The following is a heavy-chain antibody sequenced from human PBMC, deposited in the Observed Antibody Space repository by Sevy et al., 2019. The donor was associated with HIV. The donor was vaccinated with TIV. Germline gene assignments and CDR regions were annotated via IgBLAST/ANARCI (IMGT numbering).Heavy chain of an antibody. V-gene: IGHV3-53*01. D-gene: IGHD3-3*01. CDR1: GFAVSSNF. Sequence: GGSLRLSCAASGFAVSSNFMSWVRQAPGKGLEWVSVIYIGGGTYYADSVKGRFTISRDNSKNTLYLQMNSLRAEDTAVYYCARGKHISDYYGSFDYWGQGTLVTVSS. CDR3: ARGKHISDYYGSFDY. CDR2: IYIGGGT. J-gene: IGHJ4*02.